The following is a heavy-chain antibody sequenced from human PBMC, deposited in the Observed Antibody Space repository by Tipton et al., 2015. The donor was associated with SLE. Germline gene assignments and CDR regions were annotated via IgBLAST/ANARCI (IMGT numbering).Heavy chain of an antibody. CDR2: TYYRSKWYN. CDR3: ARLIAGHDWFDP. D-gene: IGHD6-13*01. CDR1: GDSVSSNSAA. V-gene: IGHV6-1*01. J-gene: IGHJ5*02. Sequence: PGLVKPSQTLSLTCAISGDSVSSNSAAWNWIRQSPSRGLEWLGRTYYRSKWYNDYAVSVKSRISINSDTTKNQLSLQLNSVTPEDTAVYYCARLIAGHDWFDPWGQGTLVTVSS.